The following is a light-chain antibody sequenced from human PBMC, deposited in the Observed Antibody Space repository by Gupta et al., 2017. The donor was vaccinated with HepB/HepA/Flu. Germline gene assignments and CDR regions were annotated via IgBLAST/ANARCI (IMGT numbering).Light chain of an antibody. J-gene: IGKJ4*01. V-gene: IGKV1-9*01. Sequence: DIQLTQSPSFLSASVGDRVTITCRASRGIDNYLAWYQQKPGRAPNLLIHTASTLQDGVPSRFSGSGSDTEFTLTISGLQPEDFAAYCCQQRDSSPMTFGGGTMVEIK. CDR2: TAS. CDR3: QQRDSSPMT. CDR1: RGIDNY.